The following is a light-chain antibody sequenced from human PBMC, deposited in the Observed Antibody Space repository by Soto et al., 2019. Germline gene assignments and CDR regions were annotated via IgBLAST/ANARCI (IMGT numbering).Light chain of an antibody. CDR3: QQYENWPQLT. V-gene: IGKV3-15*01. CDR1: QSVGGD. CDR2: GAS. Sequence: ERVMTQSPATLSVSPGERATLSCRASQSVGGDLAWYQQKPGQAPRLLIYGASSRAPGIPDRFSGSGSETEFTLTISSLQSEDSAVYYCQQYENWPQLTFGGGTKVDIK. J-gene: IGKJ4*01.